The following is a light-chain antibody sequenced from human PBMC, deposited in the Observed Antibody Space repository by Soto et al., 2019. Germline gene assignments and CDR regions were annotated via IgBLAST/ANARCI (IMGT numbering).Light chain of an antibody. CDR3: QQASSFPLT. V-gene: IGKV1-12*01. J-gene: IGKJ5*01. CDR1: QSISSW. CDR2: AAS. Sequence: DIQMTQSPSTLSASLGDRVTITCRASQSISSWLAWYQQKPGKAPKLLIYAASSLQSGVPSRFSGSASGTYFTLTISSLQPEDFATYYCQQASSFPLTFGQGTRLEIK.